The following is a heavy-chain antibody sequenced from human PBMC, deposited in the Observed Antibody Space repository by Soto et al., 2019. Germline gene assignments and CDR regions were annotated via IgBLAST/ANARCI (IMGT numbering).Heavy chain of an antibody. CDR1: GGTFSSYA. Sequence: SVKVSCKASGGTFSSYAISWVRQAPGQGLEWMGGIIPIFGTANYAQKFQGRVTITADESTSTAYMELSSLRSEDTAVYYCARVRSGITIFGVVAYHFDIWGQGTMVTVSS. CDR2: IIPIFGTA. J-gene: IGHJ3*02. CDR3: ARVRSGITIFGVVAYHFDI. D-gene: IGHD3-3*01. V-gene: IGHV1-69*13.